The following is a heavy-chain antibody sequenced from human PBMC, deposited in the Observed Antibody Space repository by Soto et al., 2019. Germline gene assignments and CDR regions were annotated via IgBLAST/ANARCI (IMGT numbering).Heavy chain of an antibody. D-gene: IGHD6-19*01. Sequence: PGESLKISCKGSGYSFTSYWIGWVRQMPGKGLEWMGIIYPGDSDTRYSPSFQGQVTISADKSISTAYLQWSSLKASDTATYYCARYSSGWTDLGWYFDYWGQGTLVTVSS. CDR1: GYSFTSYW. V-gene: IGHV5-51*01. CDR2: IYPGDSDT. CDR3: ARYSSGWTDLGWYFDY. J-gene: IGHJ4*02.